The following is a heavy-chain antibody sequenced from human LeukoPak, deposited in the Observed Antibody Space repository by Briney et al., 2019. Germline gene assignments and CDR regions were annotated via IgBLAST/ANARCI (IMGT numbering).Heavy chain of an antibody. J-gene: IGHJ4*02. V-gene: IGHV3-7*01. CDR1: GFTFSSYW. Sequence: PGGSLRLSCAASGFTFSSYWMSWVRQAPGKGLEWVANIKQDGSEKYYVDSVKGRFTISRDTSKNTLYLQMNSLRAEDTAVYHCATPGPLDTGYSSTWYRGADYWGQGTLVTVSS. D-gene: IGHD6-13*01. CDR2: IKQDGSEK. CDR3: ATPGPLDTGYSSTWYRGADY.